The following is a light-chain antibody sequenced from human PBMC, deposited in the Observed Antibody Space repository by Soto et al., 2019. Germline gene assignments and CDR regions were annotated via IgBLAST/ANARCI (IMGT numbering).Light chain of an antibody. V-gene: IGKV3-11*01. CDR1: QSVNNY. Sequence: EIVLTQSPATLSLSPGERATLSCRASQSVNNYLAWYQQKPGQAPRLLIYDASNKATGIPARLSGSGSGTDFTLTISSREPEDFAVYYCQQRSNWPLTFGGGSNMEIK. CDR2: DAS. CDR3: QQRSNWPLT. J-gene: IGKJ4*01.